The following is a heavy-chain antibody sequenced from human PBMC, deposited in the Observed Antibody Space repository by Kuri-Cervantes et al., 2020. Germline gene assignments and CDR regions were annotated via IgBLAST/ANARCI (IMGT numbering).Heavy chain of an antibody. CDR2: INHSGST. V-gene: IGHV4-34*01. Sequence: SETLSLTCAVYGGSFSGYYWSWIRQPPGKGLEWIGEINHSGSTNYNLSLKSRVTISVDTSKNQFSLKLSSVTAADTAVYYCAREGSGWRPRYFDLWGRGTLVTVSS. CDR3: AREGSGWRPRYFDL. D-gene: IGHD6-19*01. J-gene: IGHJ2*01. CDR1: GGSFSGYY.